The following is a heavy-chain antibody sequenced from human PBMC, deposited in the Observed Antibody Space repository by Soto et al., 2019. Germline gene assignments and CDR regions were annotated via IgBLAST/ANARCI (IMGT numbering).Heavy chain of an antibody. Sequence: ASVKVSCKVSGYTLTELSMHWVRQAPGKGLEWMGGFDPEDGETIYAQKFQGRVTMTEDTSTDTAYMELSSLRSEDTAVYYCATSPGGSLPFDAFDIWGKGTMVTVSS. D-gene: IGHD1-26*01. CDR1: GYTLTELS. J-gene: IGHJ3*02. CDR2: FDPEDGET. CDR3: ATSPGGSLPFDAFDI. V-gene: IGHV1-24*01.